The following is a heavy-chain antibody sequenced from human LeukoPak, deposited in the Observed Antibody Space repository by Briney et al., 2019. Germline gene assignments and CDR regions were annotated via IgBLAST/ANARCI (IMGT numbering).Heavy chain of an antibody. D-gene: IGHD6-13*01. J-gene: IGHJ4*02. Sequence: SETLSLTCTVSGGXINFCYWSWIRQPAGKGLEWIGRIYSTGSTNYSPSLKSRVTMSVDKSKNQFSLNLSSVTAADTAVYYCARGIADPYSFDSWGQGTLVTVSS. CDR3: ARGIADPYSFDS. V-gene: IGHV4-4*07. CDR2: IYSTGST. CDR1: GGXINFCY.